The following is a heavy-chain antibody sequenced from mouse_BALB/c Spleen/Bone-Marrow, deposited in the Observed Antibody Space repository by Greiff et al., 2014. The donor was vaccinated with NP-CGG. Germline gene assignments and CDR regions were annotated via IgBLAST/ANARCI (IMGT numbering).Heavy chain of an antibody. D-gene: IGHD2-10*01. CDR3: VLPYYGNYGAMDY. CDR2: INPNNGGT. CDR1: GYIFTDYN. V-gene: IGHV1-18*01. Sequence: EVQLQESGPELVKPGASVKIPCKASGYIFTDYNMDWVKQSHGKSLEWIGDINPNNGGTIYNQKFKGKASLTVDKSSSTAYMELRSLTSEDTAVYYRVLPYYGNYGAMDYWGQGTSVTVSS. J-gene: IGHJ4*01.